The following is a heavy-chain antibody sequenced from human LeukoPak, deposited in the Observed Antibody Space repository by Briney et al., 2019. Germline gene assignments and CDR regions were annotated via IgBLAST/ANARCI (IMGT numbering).Heavy chain of an antibody. V-gene: IGHV3-74*01. D-gene: IGHD6-13*01. J-gene: IGHJ4*02. Sequence: GGSLKLSCAASGXTLSNYWVHWVRQGPGKGLVWVSRVSNDGSSTAYADSVRGRFTISRDNAKNTLYLQMNSLRAEDTAVYYCVGAAADTTPRPWGQGTLVTVSS. CDR3: VGAAADTTPRP. CDR2: VSNDGSST. CDR1: GXTLSNYW.